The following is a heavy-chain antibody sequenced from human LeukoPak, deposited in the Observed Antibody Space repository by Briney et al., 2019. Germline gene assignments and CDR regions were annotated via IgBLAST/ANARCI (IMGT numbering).Heavy chain of an antibody. CDR2: IIPIFGTA. CDR3: ARGALAYCGGDCYSRADY. Sequence: ASVKVSCKASVGTFSSYAISWVRQAPGQGLEWMGGIIPIFGTANYAQKFQGRVTITADESTSTAYMELSSLRSEDTAVYYCARGALAYCGGDCYSRADYWGQGTLVTVSS. CDR1: VGTFSSYA. V-gene: IGHV1-69*13. J-gene: IGHJ4*02. D-gene: IGHD2-21*02.